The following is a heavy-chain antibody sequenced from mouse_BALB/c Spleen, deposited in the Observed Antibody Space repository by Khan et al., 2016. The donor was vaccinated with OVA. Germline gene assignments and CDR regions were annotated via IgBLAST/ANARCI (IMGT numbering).Heavy chain of an antibody. D-gene: IGHD2-13*01. CDR1: GFTFSDYY. V-gene: IGHV5-4*02. CDR3: IRGYYGDPFAY. Sequence: EVELVESGGGLVKPGGSLKLSCEASGFTFSDYYMYWVRQTPEKRLEWVETISDVGSYIYYLDNVKGRFTISRDNAKNNLYLQMNSLKSEDTATYYCIRGYYGDPFAYWGHGTLVTVSA. CDR2: ISDVGSYI. J-gene: IGHJ3*01.